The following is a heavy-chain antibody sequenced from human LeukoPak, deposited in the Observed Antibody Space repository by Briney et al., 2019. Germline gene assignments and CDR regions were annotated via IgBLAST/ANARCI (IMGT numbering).Heavy chain of an antibody. D-gene: IGHD3-10*01. CDR1: GGSISSYY. J-gene: IGHJ4*02. Sequence: PSVTLSLTCTVSGGSISSYYWSWIRQPPGKGLEWIGYIYYSGSTNYNPSLKSRVTISVDTSKNQFSLKLSSVTAADTAVYYCARASITMVRGVDYWGQGALVTVSS. CDR2: IYYSGST. CDR3: ARASITMVRGVDY. V-gene: IGHV4-59*01.